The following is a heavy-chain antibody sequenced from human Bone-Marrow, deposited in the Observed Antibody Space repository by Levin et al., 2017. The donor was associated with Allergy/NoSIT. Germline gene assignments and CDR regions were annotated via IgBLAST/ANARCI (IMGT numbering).Heavy chain of an antibody. J-gene: IGHJ4*02. V-gene: IGHV3-11*05. D-gene: IGHD6-13*01. CDR2: INGSSTYT. CDR1: GFVFSDHY. Sequence: LSLTCGASGFVFSDHYMSWIRQAPGKGLEWLSFINGSSTYTRYADSVKGRFTISRDNAKNSLYLQMNSLRVEDTAVYYCARASSPFDHWGQGTLVIVSS. CDR3: ARASSPFDH.